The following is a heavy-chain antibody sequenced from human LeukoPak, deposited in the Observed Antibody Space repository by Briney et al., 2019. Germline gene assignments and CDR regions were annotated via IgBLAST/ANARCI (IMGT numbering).Heavy chain of an antibody. J-gene: IGHJ6*02. V-gene: IGHV1-2*04. CDR3: ARDSWPGDYYYGMDV. D-gene: IGHD3-10*01. CDR2: INPNSGGT. Sequence: ASVKVSCKGSGGTFSSYAISWVRQAPGQGLEWMGWINPNSGGTNYAQKFQGWVTMTRDTSISTAYMELSRLRSDDTAVYYCARDSWPGDYYYGMDVWGQGTTVTVSS. CDR1: GGTFSSYA.